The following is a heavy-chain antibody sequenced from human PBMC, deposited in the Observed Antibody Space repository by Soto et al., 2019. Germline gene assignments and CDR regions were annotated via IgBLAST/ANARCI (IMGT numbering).Heavy chain of an antibody. V-gene: IGHV4-4*02. CDR1: GGSISSSNW. D-gene: IGHD6-13*01. CDR2: IYHSGST. J-gene: IGHJ4*02. Sequence: SETLSLTCAVSGGSISSSNWWSWVRQPPGKGLEWIGEIYHSGSTNYNPSLKSRVTISVDKSKNQFSLKLSSVTAADTAVYYCARAAMGRSRWPFDYWGQGTLVTVAS. CDR3: ARAAMGRSRWPFDY.